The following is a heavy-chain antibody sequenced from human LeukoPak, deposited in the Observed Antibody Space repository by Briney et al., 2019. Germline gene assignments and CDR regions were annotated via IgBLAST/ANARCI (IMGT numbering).Heavy chain of an antibody. V-gene: IGHV1-18*01. CDR1: GYTFTTYG. D-gene: IGHD1-26*01. CDR2: ISGYNGNT. J-gene: IGHJ4*02. CDR3: ASPRDRGSYNY. Sequence: GASVKVSCKASGYTFTTYGIVWVRQAPGQGLEWMGWISGYNGNTNYAQKFQGRVTMTTDTSTSTAYMELRSLGSDDTAVYYCASPRDRGSYNYWGQGTLVTVSS.